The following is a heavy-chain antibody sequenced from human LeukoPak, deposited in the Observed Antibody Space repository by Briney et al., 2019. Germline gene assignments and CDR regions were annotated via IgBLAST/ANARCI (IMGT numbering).Heavy chain of an antibody. CDR1: GGTFSSYA. D-gene: IGHD6-6*01. CDR3: ARHVQLTEYSSSLNWFDP. V-gene: IGHV1-69*05. J-gene: IGHJ5*02. CDR2: IIPIFGTA. Sequence: ASVKVSCKASGGTFSSYAISWVRQAPGQGLEWMGGIIPIFGTANYAQKFQGRVTITTDESTSTAYMELSSLRSEDTAVYYCARHVQLTEYSSSLNWFDPWGQGTLVTVSS.